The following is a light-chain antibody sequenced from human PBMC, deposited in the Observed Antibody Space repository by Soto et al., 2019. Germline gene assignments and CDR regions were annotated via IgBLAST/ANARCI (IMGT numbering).Light chain of an antibody. CDR2: LGS. CDR3: RQSRQMPRT. J-gene: IGKJ4*01. V-gene: IGKV2-28*01. Sequence: DIVMTQSPLSLPVTPGEPASISCRSSESLLYDNGYAFLAWYVKKSGEPPQLLIYLGSNRASGVPERFSGIESGTDFPQQISRVEAEDVVFYCCRQSRQMPRTFGGGTTVAIK. CDR1: ESLLYDNGYAF.